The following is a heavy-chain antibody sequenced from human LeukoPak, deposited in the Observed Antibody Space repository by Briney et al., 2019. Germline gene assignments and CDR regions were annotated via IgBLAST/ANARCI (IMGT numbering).Heavy chain of an antibody. J-gene: IGHJ4*02. Sequence: PGGSLRLSCAASGFTFSSYGMNWVRQAPGKGLEWVAFIRYDGSNKYYADSVKGRFTISRDNSKNTLYLQMNSLRAEDTVVYYCAKDFSVYYYDSRVLDYWGQGTLVTVSS. CDR1: GFTFSSYG. CDR3: AKDFSVYYYDSRVLDY. V-gene: IGHV3-30*02. CDR2: IRYDGSNK. D-gene: IGHD3-22*01.